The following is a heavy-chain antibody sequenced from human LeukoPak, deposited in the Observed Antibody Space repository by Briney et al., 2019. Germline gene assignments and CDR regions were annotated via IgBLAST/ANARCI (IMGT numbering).Heavy chain of an antibody. CDR1: GYIFTVYY. V-gene: IGHV1-2*02. CDR2: INPHNGAT. J-gene: IGHJ3*01. D-gene: IGHD6-6*01. CDR3: ARGPSSGAFDF. Sequence: ASVKVSCKASGYIFTVYYMHWLRQAPGQGLEWMGWINPHNGATGYAHKLQGRVTMNRDTSINTAYMELSGLTSDDTAVYFCARGPSSGAFDFWGQGTMVTVSS.